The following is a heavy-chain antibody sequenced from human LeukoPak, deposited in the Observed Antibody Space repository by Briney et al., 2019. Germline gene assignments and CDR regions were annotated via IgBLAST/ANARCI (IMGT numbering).Heavy chain of an antibody. D-gene: IGHD6-6*01. CDR3: ARESYVYSRSPDDAFDI. J-gene: IGHJ3*02. V-gene: IGHV1-18*04. CDR2: ISAYNGNT. Sequence: ASVKVSCKASGYTFTGYYMHWVRQAPGQGLEWMGWISAYNGNTNYAQKVQGRVTMTTDTSTSTAYMELRSLRSDDTAMYYCARESYVYSRSPDDAFDIWGRGTLVTVSS. CDR1: GYTFTGYY.